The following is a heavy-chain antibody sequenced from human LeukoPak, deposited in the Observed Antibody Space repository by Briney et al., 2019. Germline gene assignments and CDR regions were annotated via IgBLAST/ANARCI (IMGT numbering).Heavy chain of an antibody. V-gene: IGHV4-39*02. CDR2: IYYSGST. CDR3: AREESSGYYYPNYFDY. CDR1: GGSISISSYY. Sequence: SETLSLTCTVSGGSISISSYYWGWIRQPPGKGLEWIGSIYYSGSTYYNPSLKSRVTISVDTSKNQFSLKLSSVTAADTAVYYCAREESSGYYYPNYFDYWGQGTLVTVSS. D-gene: IGHD3-22*01. J-gene: IGHJ4*02.